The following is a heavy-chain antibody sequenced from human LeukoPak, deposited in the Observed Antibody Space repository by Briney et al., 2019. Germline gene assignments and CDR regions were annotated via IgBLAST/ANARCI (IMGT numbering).Heavy chain of an antibody. Sequence: GASVTVSCKASGYTFTSYDINWVRQATGQGLEWMGWMNPNSGNTGYAQKFQGRVTMTRNTSISTAYMELSSLRSEDTAVYYCARGYCSSTSCFFDPWGQGTLVTVSS. D-gene: IGHD2-2*01. V-gene: IGHV1-8*01. J-gene: IGHJ5*02. CDR1: GYTFTSYD. CDR2: MNPNSGNT. CDR3: ARGYCSSTSCFFDP.